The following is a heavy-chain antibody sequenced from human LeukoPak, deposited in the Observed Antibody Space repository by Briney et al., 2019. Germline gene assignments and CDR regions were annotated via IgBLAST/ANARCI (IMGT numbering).Heavy chain of an antibody. CDR2: TKQDGSEK. CDR3: VGWGISGITNH. V-gene: IGHV3-7*01. Sequence: GGSLRLSCAASELTTSTSWMSWVRQAPGKGLEWVAQTKQDGSEKYYVDSVKGRFTSSRDKNSLFLQMNSVRAEDTAVYYCVGWGISGITNHWGQGTLVTVSS. J-gene: IGHJ4*02. CDR1: ELTTSTSW. D-gene: IGHD1-7*01.